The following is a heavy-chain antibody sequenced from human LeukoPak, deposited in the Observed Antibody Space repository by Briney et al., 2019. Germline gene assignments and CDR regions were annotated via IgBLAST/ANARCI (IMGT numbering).Heavy chain of an antibody. CDR1: GYTFTSYY. Sequence: GASVKVSCKASGYTFTSYYMHWVRQAPGQGLEWMGIINPSGGSTSYAQKFQGRVTMTRVMSTSTVYMELSSLRSEDTAVYYCAREVPNCSSTSCYYTNYYYYYMDVWGKGTTVTVSS. J-gene: IGHJ6*03. CDR3: AREVPNCSSTSCYYTNYYYYYMDV. D-gene: IGHD2-2*01. CDR2: INPSGGST. V-gene: IGHV1-46*01.